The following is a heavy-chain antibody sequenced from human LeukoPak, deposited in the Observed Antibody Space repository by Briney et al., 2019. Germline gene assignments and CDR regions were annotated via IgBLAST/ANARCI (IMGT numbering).Heavy chain of an antibody. Sequence: GGSLRLSCTASAITFSNSWMSWVRQAPGKGLEWVANIKEDGSETNYVDSVKGRFSIPRDSAKNSLFLQMNSLRGEDTAIYYCARHLAGDSLYRHFDYWGQGTLVTVSS. CDR1: AITFSNSW. CDR2: IKEDGSET. V-gene: IGHV3-7*04. CDR3: ARHLAGDSLYRHFDY. D-gene: IGHD5/OR15-5a*01. J-gene: IGHJ4*02.